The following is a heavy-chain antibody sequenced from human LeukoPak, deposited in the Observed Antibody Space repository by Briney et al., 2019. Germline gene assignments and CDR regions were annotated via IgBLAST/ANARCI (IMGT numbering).Heavy chain of an antibody. CDR1: GFTSSSYW. V-gene: IGHV3-7*01. J-gene: IGHJ6*03. CDR2: IKPDGSET. CDR3: ARVDYGSGSYGYYYYYYMDV. D-gene: IGHD3-10*01. Sequence: GGSLRLSCAASGFTSSSYWLSWVRQAPGKGLEWVANIKPDGSETKYVDSVRGRFTISRDNAKNSLYLQMNSLRAEDTAVYYCARVDYGSGSYGYYYYYYMDVWGKGTTVTISS.